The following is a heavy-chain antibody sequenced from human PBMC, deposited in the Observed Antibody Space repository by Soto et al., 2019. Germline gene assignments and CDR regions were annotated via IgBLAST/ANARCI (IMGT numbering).Heavy chain of an antibody. CDR2: IYYSGYT. V-gene: IGHV4-39*01. J-gene: IGHJ6*02. CDR3: ARHNGPLYVGYYYDMDV. Sequence: SEILSLTCTVSGGSISSSSYFWGWIRQPPGKGLEWIGSIYYSGYTYYNPSLKSRVTISVDTSKSQFSLKLSSVTAADTAVYYCARHNGPLYVGYYYDMDVWGQGTTVTVSS. D-gene: IGHD3-16*01. CDR1: GGSISSSSYF.